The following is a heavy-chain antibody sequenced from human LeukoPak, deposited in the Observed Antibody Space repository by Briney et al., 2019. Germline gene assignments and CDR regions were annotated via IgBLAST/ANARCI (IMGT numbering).Heavy chain of an antibody. J-gene: IGHJ6*03. CDR1: GYTFTSYY. CDR3: ARGLNPDDYDYVWGSYRPDPSYYYYYMDV. CDR2: INPNSGGT. D-gene: IGHD3-16*02. V-gene: IGHV1-2*02. Sequence: GASVKVSCKASGYTFTSYYMHWVRQAPGQGLEWMGWINPNSGGTNYAQKFQGRVTMTRDTSISTAYMELSRLRSDDTAVYHCARGLNPDDYDYVWGSYRPDPSYYYYYMDVWGKGTTVTISS.